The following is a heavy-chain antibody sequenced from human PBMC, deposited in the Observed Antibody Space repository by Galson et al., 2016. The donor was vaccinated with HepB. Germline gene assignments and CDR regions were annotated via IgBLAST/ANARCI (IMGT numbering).Heavy chain of an antibody. CDR3: ARHSRPITLFDP. CDR2: VYYSGST. CDR1: GGSISSPDYF. J-gene: IGHJ5*02. D-gene: IGHD5-24*01. Sequence: TLSLTCTVSGGSISSPDYFWGWIRQPPGMGLEWIGSVYYSGSTSYNPSLRNRVTISVDTSNNQFSLNLNSLTAADTAVYYCARHSRPITLFDPWGHGTLVTVSS. V-gene: IGHV4-39*01.